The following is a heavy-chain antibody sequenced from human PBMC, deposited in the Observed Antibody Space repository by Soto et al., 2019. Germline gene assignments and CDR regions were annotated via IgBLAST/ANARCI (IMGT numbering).Heavy chain of an antibody. CDR1: GFTFSSYA. V-gene: IGHV3-23*01. D-gene: IGHD3-16*02. J-gene: IGHJ4*02. CDR3: AKTYDSVWGSYRPFDY. Sequence: GGSLRLSCAASGFTFSSYAMSWVRQAPGKGLEWVSAISGSVGSTYYADSVKGRFTISRDNSKNTLYLQMNSLRAEDTAVYYCAKTYDSVWGSYRPFDYWGQGTMVTVSS. CDR2: ISGSVGST.